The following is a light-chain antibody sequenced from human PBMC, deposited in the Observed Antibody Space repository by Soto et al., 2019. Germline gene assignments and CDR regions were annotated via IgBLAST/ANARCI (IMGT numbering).Light chain of an antibody. CDR3: QQRSNWPPEVT. V-gene: IGKV3-11*01. CDR1: QSVRSS. J-gene: IGKJ3*01. Sequence: EIVLTQSPDTLSLSPGERATLSCRASQSVRSSLAWYQQKPGQAPRLLLYDASNRATGIPARFSGSVSGTDFTLTISSLEPEDFAVYYCQQRSNWPPEVTFGPGTKVDIK. CDR2: DAS.